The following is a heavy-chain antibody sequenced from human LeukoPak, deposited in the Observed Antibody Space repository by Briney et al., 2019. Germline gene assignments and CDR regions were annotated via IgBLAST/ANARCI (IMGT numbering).Heavy chain of an antibody. D-gene: IGHD5-24*01. V-gene: IGHV5-51*01. CDR3: ASRTEMADFDY. CDR2: IYPGDSDT. Sequence: RGESLQISCKGSGSSFTSYWIGWVRQLPGKGLEWMGIIYPGDSDTRYSPSFQGQVTISADKSISTAYPQWSSLKASDTAMYYCASRTEMADFDYWGQGTLVTVSS. J-gene: IGHJ4*02. CDR1: GSSFTSYW.